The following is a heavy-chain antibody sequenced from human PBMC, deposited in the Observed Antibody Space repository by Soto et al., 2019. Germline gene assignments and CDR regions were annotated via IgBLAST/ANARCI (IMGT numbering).Heavy chain of an antibody. Sequence: QGIEWMGWVSGDNGHTNYAQSLQGRVTITTDTSPNTAYMELRSLSSDATAVYYFYCYFGDCHGGRCYRQFFDSWRQGTLVTVSS. CDR2: VSGDNGHT. CDR3: YCYFGDCHGGRCYRQFFDS. V-gene: IGHV1-18*01. J-gene: IGHJ5*01. D-gene: IGHD3-3*01.